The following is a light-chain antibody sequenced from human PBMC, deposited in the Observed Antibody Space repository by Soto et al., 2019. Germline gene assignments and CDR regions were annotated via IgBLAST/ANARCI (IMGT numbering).Light chain of an antibody. Sequence: EIVMTQSPVTLSVSPGERATLSCRASQTIYTNLAWYQQKPGQAPRLLIYGASNRATGVPARFSGSGSATEFTLTISSLQSEDFAVYYCQQYNDWPPLTFGGGTKVEIK. CDR1: QTIYTN. J-gene: IGKJ4*01. V-gene: IGKV3-15*01. CDR3: QQYNDWPPLT. CDR2: GAS.